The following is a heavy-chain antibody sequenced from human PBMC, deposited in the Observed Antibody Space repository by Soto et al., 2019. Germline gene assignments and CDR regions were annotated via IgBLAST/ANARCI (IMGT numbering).Heavy chain of an antibody. CDR1: GFFFSSYT. Sequence: EVQLLESGGGLVQPGGSLRLSCVGSGFFFSSYTMTWVRQAPGKGLEWVSSFSATSENTYYADSVRGRFTISRDNSKNTLFLHMNNLTAEDTAMYYCAKARDQQWVRLPFDYWGQGILVIVSS. D-gene: IGHD6-19*01. CDR3: AKARDQQWVRLPFDY. CDR2: FSATSENT. V-gene: IGHV3-23*01. J-gene: IGHJ4*02.